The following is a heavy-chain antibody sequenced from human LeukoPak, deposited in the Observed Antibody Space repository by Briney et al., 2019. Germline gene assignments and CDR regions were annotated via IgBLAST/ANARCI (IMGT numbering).Heavy chain of an antibody. CDR2: VYVTGST. V-gene: IGHV4-4*07. CDR1: GDSISSYY. Sequence: SETLSLTSTVPGDSISSYYWSWIRQPAGKGLEWIGRVYVTGSTNLNPALQSRVTMSVDTSKNQFSLKLTSVTAADTAVYYCARDRQWLVDHWGQGTLVTVSS. J-gene: IGHJ5*02. D-gene: IGHD6-19*01. CDR3: ARDRQWLVDH.